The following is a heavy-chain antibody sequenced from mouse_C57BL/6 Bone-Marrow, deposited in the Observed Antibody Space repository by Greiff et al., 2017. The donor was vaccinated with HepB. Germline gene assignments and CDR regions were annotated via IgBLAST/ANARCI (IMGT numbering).Heavy chain of an antibody. D-gene: IGHD2-3*01. Sequence: EVKLVESGGDFVKPGGSLKLSCAASGFTFSSYGMSWVRQTPDKRLEWVATISSGGSYTYYPDSVKGRFTISRDNAKNTLYLQMSSLKSEDTAMYYCAPVSYDGYPFAYWGQGTLVTVSA. CDR3: APVSYDGYPFAY. V-gene: IGHV5-6*01. J-gene: IGHJ3*01. CDR2: ISSGGSYT. CDR1: GFTFSSYG.